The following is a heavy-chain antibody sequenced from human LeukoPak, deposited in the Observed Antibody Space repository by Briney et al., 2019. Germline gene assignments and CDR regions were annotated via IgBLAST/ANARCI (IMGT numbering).Heavy chain of an antibody. CDR2: ISGSGGST. Sequence: PGGSLRLSCAASGFTFSSYAMSWVRQAPGKGLEWVSAISGSGGSTYYADSVKGQFTISRDNSKNTLYLQMNSLRAEDTAVYYCAKGQYYDILTGYYWTKYYYYGMDVWGQGTTVTVSS. CDR3: AKGQYYDILTGYYWTKYYYYGMDV. V-gene: IGHV3-23*01. J-gene: IGHJ6*02. D-gene: IGHD3-9*01. CDR1: GFTFSSYA.